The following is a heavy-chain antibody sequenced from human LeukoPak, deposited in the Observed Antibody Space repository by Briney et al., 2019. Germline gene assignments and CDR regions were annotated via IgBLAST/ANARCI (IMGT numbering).Heavy chain of an antibody. CDR3: ARDGTYYDFWSGYYTPTYYFDY. D-gene: IGHD3-3*01. J-gene: IGHJ4*02. V-gene: IGHV3-7*01. CDR1: GFTYSSYA. Sequence: GGSLRLSCAASGFTYSSYAMSWVRQAPGKGLEWVANIKQDGSEKYYVDSVKGRFTISRDNAKNSLYLQMNSLRAEDTAVYYCARDGTYYDFWSGYYTPTYYFDYWGQGTLVTVSS. CDR2: IKQDGSEK.